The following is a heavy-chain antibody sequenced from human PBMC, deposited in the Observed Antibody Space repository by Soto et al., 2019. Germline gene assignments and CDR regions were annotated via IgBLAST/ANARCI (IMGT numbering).Heavy chain of an antibody. CDR1: GGTFSSYA. J-gene: IGHJ6*02. CDR3: ARDIGVVAAIAGGSNCMDV. V-gene: IGHV1-69*12. Sequence: QVQLVQAGAGVKKPGSSVKVSCKASGGTFSSYAISWVRQAPGQGLEWMGGIIPIFGTANYAQKFQGRVTITADESTSTAYMEQICLRSEDTDVYYGARDIGVVAAIAGGSNCMDVWGQGTTVTVSS. D-gene: IGHD2-15*01. CDR2: IIPIFGTA.